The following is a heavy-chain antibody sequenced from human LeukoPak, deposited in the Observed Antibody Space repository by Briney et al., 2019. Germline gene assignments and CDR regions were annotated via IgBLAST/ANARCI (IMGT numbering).Heavy chain of an antibody. D-gene: IGHD6-13*01. CDR1: GFTFSSYG. CDR3: AKVEYTSSWYGVGSLDY. V-gene: IGHV3-30*02. J-gene: IGHJ4*02. Sequence: PGRSLRLSCAASGFTFSSYGMHWVRQAPCKGLEWVAFIRYDGSIKYHADSVKGRFTISRDNSKDTLYLQMNSLRAEDTAVYYCAKVEYTSSWYGVGSLDYWGQGTLVTVSS. CDR2: IRYDGSIK.